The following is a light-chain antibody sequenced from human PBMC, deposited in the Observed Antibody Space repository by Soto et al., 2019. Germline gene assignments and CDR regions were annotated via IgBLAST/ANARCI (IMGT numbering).Light chain of an antibody. V-gene: IGKV1-5*01. CDR3: QQYDNYPLT. J-gene: IGKJ4*01. CDR2: DAS. CDR1: QSVRSW. Sequence: DIQMTQSPSTLSASVGDRVTITCRASQSVRSWLAWYQQKPGRAPKFLIYDASSLESGVPSRFSGSGSGTEFTLTISNLQPDDFATYYGQQYDNYPLTVGGGTKVEI.